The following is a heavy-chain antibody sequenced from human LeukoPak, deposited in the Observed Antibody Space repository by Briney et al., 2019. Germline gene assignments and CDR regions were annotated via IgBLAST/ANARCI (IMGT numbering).Heavy chain of an antibody. Sequence: AVSLRLSCAASGFNFASYGMHWLRRAPGKGRKGVAFIRYDGSGPYCRDSVRGRFTISRDNAKNTLELQMNSMPAEDKAPNYCVKGDQPWSASSTYFDYWGQGTLVTVSA. CDR2: IRYDGSGP. CDR1: GFNFASYG. CDR3: VKGDQPWSASSTYFDY. J-gene: IGHJ4*02. D-gene: IGHD3-3*01. V-gene: IGHV3-30*02.